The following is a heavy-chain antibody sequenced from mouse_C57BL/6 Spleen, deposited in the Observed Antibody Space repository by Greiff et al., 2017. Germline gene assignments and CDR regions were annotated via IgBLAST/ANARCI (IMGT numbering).Heavy chain of an antibody. V-gene: IGHV1-53*01. D-gene: IGHD2-3*01. Sequence: VQLQQPGAELVKPGASVKLSCTASGYTFTSYWMHWVKQRPGQGLEWIGNINPSNGGTNYNEKFKSTATMSVDKSSSTAYLQLSSLTSEDSAVYYCSSSVVTAVYYYAMDYGGQGTSVTVSS. J-gene: IGHJ4*01. CDR3: SSSVVTAVYYYAMDY. CDR2: INPSNGGT. CDR1: GYTFTSYW.